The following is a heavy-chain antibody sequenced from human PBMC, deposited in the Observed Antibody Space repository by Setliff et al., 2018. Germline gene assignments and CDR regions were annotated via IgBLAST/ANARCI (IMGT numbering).Heavy chain of an antibody. Sequence: TSETLSLTCTVSGGSISSGDYYWSWIRQPPGKGLEWIGYIYSSGSTYYNPSLKSRVSISVDTSKIQFSLKLSSVTAADTAVYYCAREQWLDPPGYYYMDVWAKGTTVTVSS. V-gene: IGHV4-30-4*08. D-gene: IGHD6-19*01. J-gene: IGHJ6*03. CDR2: IYSSGST. CDR1: GGSISSGDYY. CDR3: AREQWLDPPGYYYMDV.